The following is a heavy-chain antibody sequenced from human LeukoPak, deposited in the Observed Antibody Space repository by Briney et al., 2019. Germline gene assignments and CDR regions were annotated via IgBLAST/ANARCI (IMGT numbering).Heavy chain of an antibody. J-gene: IGHJ3*02. V-gene: IGHV1-18*01. CDR1: GYTFTSYG. Sequence: ASVKVSCKASGYTFTSYGISWVRQAPGQGLEWMGWISAYNGNTNYAQKLQGRVTMTTDTSTSTAYMELRSLRSDDTAVYYCARDRVAAAMWDAFDIWGQGTVVTVSS. CDR3: ARDRVAAAMWDAFDI. D-gene: IGHD6-13*01. CDR2: ISAYNGNT.